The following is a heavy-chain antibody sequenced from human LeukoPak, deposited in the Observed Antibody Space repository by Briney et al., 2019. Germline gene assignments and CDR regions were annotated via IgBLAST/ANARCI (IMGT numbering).Heavy chain of an antibody. J-gene: IGHJ6*02. CDR2: ISYDGSNK. CDR1: GFTFSSYG. D-gene: IGHD1-7*01. V-gene: IGHV3-30*18. Sequence: GGSLRLSCAASGFTFSSYGMHWVRQAPGKGLEWVAVISYDGSNKYYADSVMGRFTISRDNSKNTLYLQMNSLRAEDTAVYYCAKDTSQTNYYYYGMDVWGQGTTVTVSS. CDR3: AKDTSQTNYYYYGMDV.